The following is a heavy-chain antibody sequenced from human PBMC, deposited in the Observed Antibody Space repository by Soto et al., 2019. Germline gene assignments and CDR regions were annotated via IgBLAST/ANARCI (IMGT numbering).Heavy chain of an antibody. CDR3: ASAIKATYYYGSGRLYY. V-gene: IGHV3-30*03. Sequence: GGSLRLSCAASGFTFSSYGMHWVRQAPGKGLEWVAVISYDGSNKYYADSVKGRFTISRDNSKNTLYLQMNSLRAEDTAVYYCASAIKATYYYGSGRLYYWGQGTLVTVSS. CDR2: ISYDGSNK. D-gene: IGHD3-10*01. J-gene: IGHJ4*02. CDR1: GFTFSSYG.